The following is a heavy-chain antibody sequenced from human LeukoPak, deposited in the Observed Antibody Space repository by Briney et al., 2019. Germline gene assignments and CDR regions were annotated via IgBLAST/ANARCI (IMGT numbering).Heavy chain of an antibody. Sequence: GGSLRLSCAASGFTFSSYEINWVRPAPGRGLEGVSYISSSGSTIYYADSVKGRFTISRDNAKNSLYLQMNSLRAEDTAVYYCAELGITMIGGVWGKGTTVTISS. V-gene: IGHV3-48*03. J-gene: IGHJ6*04. D-gene: IGHD3-10*02. CDR3: AELGITMIGGV. CDR1: GFTFSSYE. CDR2: ISSSGSTI.